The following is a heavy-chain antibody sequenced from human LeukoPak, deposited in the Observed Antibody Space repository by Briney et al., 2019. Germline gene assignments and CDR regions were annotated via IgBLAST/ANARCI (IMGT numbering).Heavy chain of an antibody. CDR2: IIPIFGTA. Sequence: SVKVSCKASGGTFSSYAISWVRQAPGQGLEWMGGIIPIFGTANYAQKFQGRVTITADESTSTAYMELSSLRSEDTAVHYCAIRIAAAGIDYWGQGTLVTVSS. D-gene: IGHD6-13*01. CDR3: AIRIAAAGIDY. J-gene: IGHJ4*02. CDR1: GGTFSSYA. V-gene: IGHV1-69*01.